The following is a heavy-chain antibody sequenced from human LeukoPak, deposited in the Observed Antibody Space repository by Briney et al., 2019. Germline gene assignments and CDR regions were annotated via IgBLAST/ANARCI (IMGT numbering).Heavy chain of an antibody. CDR2: IRYDGSNK. Sequence: GGSLRLSCAASGFTFSSYGMHWVRQAPGKGLEWVAFIRYDGSNKYYADSVKGRFTISRDNSKNTPYLQMNSLRAEDTAVYYCAKDHGSGSYYEFFDYWGQGTLVTVSS. V-gene: IGHV3-30*02. CDR3: AKDHGSGSYYEFFDY. D-gene: IGHD3-10*01. J-gene: IGHJ4*02. CDR1: GFTFSSYG.